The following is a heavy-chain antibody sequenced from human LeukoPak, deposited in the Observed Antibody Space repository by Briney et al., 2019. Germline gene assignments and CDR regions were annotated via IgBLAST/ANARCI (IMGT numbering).Heavy chain of an antibody. CDR2: IHPRTGNP. D-gene: IGHD3-16*01. J-gene: IGHJ4*02. CDR1: GYSFTNYA. Sequence: ASVKVSCKASGYSFTNYAMNWVGQAPGQGLEFMGWIHPRTGNPAYAQGFSGRFVFSLDTSVTTTYLQISDLKAEDTAVYFCARALDSLGGLSLPDFWGQGTLVTVSS. V-gene: IGHV7-4-1*02. CDR3: ARALDSLGGLSLPDF.